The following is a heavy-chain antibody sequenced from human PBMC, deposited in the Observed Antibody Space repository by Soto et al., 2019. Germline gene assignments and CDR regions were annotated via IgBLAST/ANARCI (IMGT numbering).Heavy chain of an antibody. J-gene: IGHJ5*02. D-gene: IGHD3-22*01. CDR2: MNPNSGNT. Sequence: ASVKVSCKASGYTFTSYDINWVRQATGQGLEWMGWMNPNSGNTGYARKFQGRVTMTRNTSISTAYMELSSLRSEDTAVYYCARKRTTYYYDRSWFAPRGQGTLVTVSS. CDR1: GYTFTSYD. V-gene: IGHV1-8*01. CDR3: ARKRTTYYYDRSWFAP.